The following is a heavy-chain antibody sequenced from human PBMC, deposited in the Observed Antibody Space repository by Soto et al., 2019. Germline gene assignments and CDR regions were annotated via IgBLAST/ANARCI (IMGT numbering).Heavy chain of an antibody. CDR3: ARSRIAAALTTWGYYGMEG. V-gene: IGHV1-18*01. Sequence: QVQLVQSGAEVKKPGASVKVSCKASGYTFTSYGISWVRQAPGQGLEWMGWISAYNGNTNYAQKLQGRVTMTTDTSTRTSYMELRSLSSDDTAGYYCARSRIAAALTTWGYYGMEGLGQETRVTASS. D-gene: IGHD6-13*01. CDR1: GYTFTSYG. CDR2: ISAYNGNT. J-gene: IGHJ6*02.